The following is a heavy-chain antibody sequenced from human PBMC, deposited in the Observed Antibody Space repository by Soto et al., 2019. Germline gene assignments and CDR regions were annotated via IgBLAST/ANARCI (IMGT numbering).Heavy chain of an antibody. Sequence: SETLSLTCTVSGGSISSSSYYWGWIRQPPGKGLEWIGSIYYSGSTYYNPSLKSRVTISVDTSKNQFSLKLSSVTAADTAVYYCARHVRGHHPLHFDYWGQGTLVTVSS. CDR1: GGSISSSSYY. V-gene: IGHV4-39*01. D-gene: IGHD2-8*01. CDR3: ARHVRGHHPLHFDY. CDR2: IYYSGST. J-gene: IGHJ4*02.